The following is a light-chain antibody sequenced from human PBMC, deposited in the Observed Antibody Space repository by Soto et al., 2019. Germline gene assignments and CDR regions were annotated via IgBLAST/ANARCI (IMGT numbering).Light chain of an antibody. V-gene: IGLV3-21*04. CDR1: NIGSKS. Sequence: SYELTQQPSVSVAPGKTARITCGGNNIGSKSVHWYQQKPGQAPVLVIYYDNDRPSGIPERFSGSNSGNTATLTISRVEAGDEADYYCQVWDSSSDHVVFGVGTKLTVL. J-gene: IGLJ2*01. CDR3: QVWDSSSDHVV. CDR2: YDN.